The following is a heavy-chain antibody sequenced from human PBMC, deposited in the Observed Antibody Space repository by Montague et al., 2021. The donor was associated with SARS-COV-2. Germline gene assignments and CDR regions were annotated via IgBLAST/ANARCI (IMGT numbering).Heavy chain of an antibody. J-gene: IGHJ4*02. CDR2: ISISGST. Sequence: TLSLTCTVSGGSISGGSYYWSWIRQPAGKGLEWIGRISISGSTNYNPSLKSRVTISVDTSKNQFSLKLSSVTAADTAVYYCARDIAVAGLFDYRGQGTLVTVSS. CDR3: ARDIAVAGLFDY. D-gene: IGHD6-19*01. V-gene: IGHV4-61*02. CDR1: GGSISGGSYY.